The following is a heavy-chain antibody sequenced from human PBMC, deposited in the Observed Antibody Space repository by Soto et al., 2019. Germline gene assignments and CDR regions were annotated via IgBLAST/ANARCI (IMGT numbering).Heavy chain of an antibody. CDR2: INAGNGNT. CDR3: ARVQDGCNYDVDAFDI. D-gene: IGHD1-7*01. J-gene: IGHJ3*02. Sequence: GASVKVSCKASGYTFTSYAMHWVRQAPGQRLEWMGWINAGNGNTKYSQKFQGRVTITRDTSASTAYMELSSLRSEDTAVYYCARVQDGCNYDVDAFDIRAQRTTVTGSS. CDR1: GYTFTSYA. V-gene: IGHV1-3*01.